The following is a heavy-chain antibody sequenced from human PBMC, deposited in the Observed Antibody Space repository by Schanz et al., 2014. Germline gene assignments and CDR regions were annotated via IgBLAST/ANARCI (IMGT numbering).Heavy chain of an antibody. D-gene: IGHD3-3*01. V-gene: IGHV3-11*01. CDR2: VSSYDTTV. CDR3: ARYGFRKFGVVYGLAV. CDR1: GFTFADYY. J-gene: IGHJ6*02. Sequence: QVQLLESGGGLFKPGGSLRLSCAGSGFTFADYYMTWIRQAPGKGLEWISYVSSYDTTVSYADSVKGRFTISRDNAKKSVYLQMNRLRVEDTAVYYCARYGFRKFGVVYGLAVWGQGTTVTVS.